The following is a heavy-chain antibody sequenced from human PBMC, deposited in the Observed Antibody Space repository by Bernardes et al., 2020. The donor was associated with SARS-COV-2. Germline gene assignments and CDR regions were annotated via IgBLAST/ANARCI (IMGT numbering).Heavy chain of an antibody. J-gene: IGHJ6*02. CDR1: GFTVSSNY. Sequence: GGSLRLSCAASGFTVSSNYMSWVRQAPGKGLEWVSVIYSGGSTYYADSVKGRFTISRDNSKNTLYLQMNSLRAEDTAVYYCARATGTTFPTPSYYYYGMDVWGQGTTVTVSS. CDR3: ARATGTTFPTPSYYYYGMDV. D-gene: IGHD1-7*01. CDR2: IYSGGST. V-gene: IGHV3-66*01.